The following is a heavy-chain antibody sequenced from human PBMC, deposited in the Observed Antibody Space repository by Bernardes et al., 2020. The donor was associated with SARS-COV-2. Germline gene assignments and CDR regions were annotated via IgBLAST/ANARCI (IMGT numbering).Heavy chain of an antibody. CDR2: LSYDGSNQ. Sequence: RSLLLSCAASGFTFRSSAMHWVRQAPGPGLAWVAVLSYDGSNQYYADSVKGRFTISRDNSKNTLYLQMNSLRAEDTAVYYCARDIGGWFDPWGQGTLVTVSS. CDR3: ARDIGGWFDP. J-gene: IGHJ5*02. D-gene: IGHD3-16*01. V-gene: IGHV3-30-3*01. CDR1: GFTFRSSA.